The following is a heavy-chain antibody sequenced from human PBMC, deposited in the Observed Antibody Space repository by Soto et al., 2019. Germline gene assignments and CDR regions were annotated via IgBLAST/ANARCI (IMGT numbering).Heavy chain of an antibody. CDR3: ARAHAPTLPFDY. CDR2: IFHSGNA. V-gene: IGHV4-59*01. Sequence: PSETLSLTCTVSGGSIRNVYWSWIRQPPGKGLEWIGFIFHSGNAKYNPSLKSRVTISVDTSKNQFSLSLDSVTAADTAVYFCARAHAPTLPFDYWGQGTLV. D-gene: IGHD2-2*01. J-gene: IGHJ4*01. CDR1: GGSIRNVY.